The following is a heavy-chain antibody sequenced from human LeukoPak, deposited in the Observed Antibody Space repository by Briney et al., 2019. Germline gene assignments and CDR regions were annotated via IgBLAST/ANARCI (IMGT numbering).Heavy chain of an antibody. CDR1: GFTFSSYG. V-gene: IGHV3-30*03. Sequence: GGSLRLSCAASGFTFSSYGMHWVRQAPGKGLEWVAVISYDGSNKYYADSVKGRFTISRDNSKNTLYLQMNSLRAEDTAVYYCARDRGVITPVIDYWGQGTLVTVSS. D-gene: IGHD3-10*01. CDR2: ISYDGSNK. J-gene: IGHJ4*02. CDR3: ARDRGVITPVIDY.